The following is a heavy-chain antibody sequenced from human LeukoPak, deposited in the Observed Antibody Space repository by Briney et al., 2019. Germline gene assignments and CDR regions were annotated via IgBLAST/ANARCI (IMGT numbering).Heavy chain of an antibody. V-gene: IGHV4-38-2*01. Sequence: SETLSLTCAVSGHSISSGYYWGWIRQPPGKGLEWIGSISHSGTSYYNPSLNSRVTISVETSKNQVSLKMISVTAADTAVYYCARPITMTTVRDPFDIWGQGAKVTVSS. CDR2: ISHSGTS. CDR3: ARPITMTTVRDPFDI. D-gene: IGHD4-17*01. CDR1: GHSISSGYY. J-gene: IGHJ3*02.